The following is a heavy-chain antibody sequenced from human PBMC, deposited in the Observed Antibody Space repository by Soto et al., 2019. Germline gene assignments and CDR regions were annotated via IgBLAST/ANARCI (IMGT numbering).Heavy chain of an antibody. J-gene: IGHJ6*02. V-gene: IGHV5-51*01. CDR1: GNTFTDYG. Sequence: XDSLKVSCKWSGNTFTDYGSGLVRQLPGKGLEWMGIIYPGDSDTRYSPSFQGHVTITVDKSTSTAYLQWNTLKASDTAMYYCARHTSNFRYYYYAMDVWGQGTTVTVSS. CDR3: ARHTSNFRYYYYAMDV. D-gene: IGHD2-2*01. CDR2: IYPGDSDT.